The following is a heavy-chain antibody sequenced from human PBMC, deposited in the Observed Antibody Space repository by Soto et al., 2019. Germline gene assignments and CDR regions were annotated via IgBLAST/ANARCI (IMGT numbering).Heavy chain of an antibody. CDR3: ASLEWEASGYADY. Sequence: EVQSVESGGGLVQPGGSLRLSCVASGFTFRSNWMSWVRQAPGKGLEWVANIKRDGSEKYYVDSVKGRFTISRDNAKNTLYLQMNSLRADDTAVYYCASLEWEASGYADYWGQGILVTVSS. D-gene: IGHD3-3*01. CDR2: IKRDGSEK. V-gene: IGHV3-7*03. J-gene: IGHJ4*02. CDR1: GFTFRSNW.